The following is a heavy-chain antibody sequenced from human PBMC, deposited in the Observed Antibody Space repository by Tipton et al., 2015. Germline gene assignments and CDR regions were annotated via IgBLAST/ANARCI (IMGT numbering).Heavy chain of an antibody. D-gene: IGHD3-10*01. V-gene: IGHV4-61*01. CDR3: ARHKDSGTFPLDY. CDR1: GGSVNSDNYY. CDR2: VFHNGDS. Sequence: TLSLTRTVSGGSVNSDNYYWSWIRQPPGKGLEYMGYVFHNGDSNYNPSLKSRVSMSVDTSKNQISLKLTSATAADTAIYYCARHKDSGTFPLDYWGQGTLVTVSS. J-gene: IGHJ4*02.